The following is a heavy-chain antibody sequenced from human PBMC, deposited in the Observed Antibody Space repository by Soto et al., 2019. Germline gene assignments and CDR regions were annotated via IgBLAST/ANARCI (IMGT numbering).Heavy chain of an antibody. CDR1: GYPISSGYY. CDR3: ARADGYTFLYYFNY. D-gene: IGHD3-3*02. V-gene: IGHV4-38-2*01. Sequence: PSETLSLTCDVSGYPISSGYYWGWIRQPPGKGLEWIGSMYYSGTTLYSPSVRNRVTISLDKSKNRFSLQLSSVTAADTAIYYCARADGYTFLYYFNYWGQGALVTVS. J-gene: IGHJ4*02. CDR2: MYYSGTT.